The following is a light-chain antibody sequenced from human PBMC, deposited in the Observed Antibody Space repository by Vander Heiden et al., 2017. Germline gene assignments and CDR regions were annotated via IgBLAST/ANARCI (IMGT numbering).Light chain of an antibody. CDR2: AAS. V-gene: IGKV1-27*01. CDR3: QQYSSAPLT. J-gene: IGKJ4*02. CDR1: QDIRNY. Sequence: DIQMTTASPSLSASSGARVTTTCRASQDIRNYLAWYQQKTGKVPKRLLYAASTLQSEVPSRFSGSGSGTDFTLTISSLLPEDVATYYCQQYSSAPLTFGGGTKVEI.